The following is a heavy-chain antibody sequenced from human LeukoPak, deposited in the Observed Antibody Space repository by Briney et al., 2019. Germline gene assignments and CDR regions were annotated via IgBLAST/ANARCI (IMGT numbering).Heavy chain of an antibody. D-gene: IGHD1-26*01. CDR3: ARDRGVGATGYYFDY. Sequence: SETLSLTCTVSGYSISSGYYWGWIRPPPGKGLEWIGSIYHSGSIYYNPSLKSRVTISVDTSKNHFSLRLSSVTAADTAVYYCARDRGVGATGYYFDYWGQGTLVTVSS. CDR1: GYSISSGYY. V-gene: IGHV4-38-2*02. J-gene: IGHJ4*02. CDR2: IYHSGSI.